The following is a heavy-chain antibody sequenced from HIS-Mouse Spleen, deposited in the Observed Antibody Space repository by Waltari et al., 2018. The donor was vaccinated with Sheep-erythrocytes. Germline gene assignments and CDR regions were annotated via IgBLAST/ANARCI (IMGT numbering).Heavy chain of an antibody. D-gene: IGHD1-26*01. CDR3: ARETEWELSFDY. CDR2: INSDGSST. Sequence: EVQLVESGGGLVQPGGSLRLSCAASGFTFSSSWMPWVRQAPGKGLVWVSRINSDGSSTSYADSVKGRFTISRDNAKNTLYLQMNSLRAEDTAVYYCARETEWELSFDYWGQGTLVTVSS. V-gene: IGHV3-74*01. J-gene: IGHJ4*02. CDR1: GFTFSSSW.